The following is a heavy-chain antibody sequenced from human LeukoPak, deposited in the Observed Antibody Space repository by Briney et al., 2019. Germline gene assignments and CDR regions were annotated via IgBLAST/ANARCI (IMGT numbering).Heavy chain of an antibody. CDR1: GGSISSSSYY. D-gene: IGHD3-3*01. CDR2: IYYSGST. J-gene: IGHJ4*02. Sequence: SETLSLTCTVSGGSISSSSYYWGWIRQPPGKGLEWIGSIYYSGSTYYNPSLKSRVTISVDTSKNQFSLKLSSVTAADTAVYYCAREVSDFWSGYYTVFDYWGQGTLVTVSS. CDR3: AREVSDFWSGYYTVFDY. V-gene: IGHV4-39*02.